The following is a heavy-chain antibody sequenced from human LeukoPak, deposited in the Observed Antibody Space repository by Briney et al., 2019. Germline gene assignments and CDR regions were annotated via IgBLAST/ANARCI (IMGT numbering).Heavy chain of an antibody. V-gene: IGHV3-43*02. CDR3: ARDYGGTLEY. J-gene: IGHJ4*02. Sequence: GGSLRLSCVASGLTFDDYAMHWVRQAPGKGLEWVSLIVGNGGSTYYADSVKGRFTISRDNSKNTLYLQVNSLRAEDTAVYYCARDYGGTLEYWGQGTLVTVSS. CDR1: GLTFDDYA. CDR2: IVGNGGST. D-gene: IGHD4-23*01.